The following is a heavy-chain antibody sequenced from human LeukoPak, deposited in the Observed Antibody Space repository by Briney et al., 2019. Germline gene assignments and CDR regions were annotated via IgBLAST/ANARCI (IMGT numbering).Heavy chain of an antibody. CDR1: GGSFSGYY. J-gene: IGHJ3*02. Sequence: PSETLSLTCAVYGGSFSGYYWSWIRQPPGKGLEWIGEINHSGSTNYNPSLKSRVTISVDTSKNQFSLKLSSVTAADTAVYYCARRPIAARGAFDIWGQGTMVTVSS. D-gene: IGHD6-6*01. V-gene: IGHV4-34*01. CDR2: INHSGST. CDR3: ARRPIAARGAFDI.